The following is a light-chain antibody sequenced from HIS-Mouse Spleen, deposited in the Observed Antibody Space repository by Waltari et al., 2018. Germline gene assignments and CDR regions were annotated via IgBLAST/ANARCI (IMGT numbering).Light chain of an antibody. J-gene: IGLJ2*01. CDR1: ELTNKY. CDR3: YSTDSSGNHRV. V-gene: IGLV3-10*01. CDR2: EDS. Sequence: SYELTQPPSVSVSPEKTARHTCSGDELTNKYAYWYQQNSGQAPVLVIYEDSKRPSGIPERFSGSSSGTMATLTISGAQVEDEADYYCYSTDSSGNHRVFGGGTKLTVL.